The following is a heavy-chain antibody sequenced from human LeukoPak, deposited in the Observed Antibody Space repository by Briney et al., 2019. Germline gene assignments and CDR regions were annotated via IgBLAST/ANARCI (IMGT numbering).Heavy chain of an antibody. J-gene: IGHJ4*02. V-gene: IGHV3-23*01. CDR2: ISGSGGTV. CDR1: GFTFSSYA. D-gene: IGHD1-26*01. CDR3: TKKLSGSYKGFDY. Sequence: GGSLRLSCAASGFTFSSYAMSWVRQAPGKGLEWVSGISGSGGTVYCADSVKGRFTISRDNSKNSLYLQMNSLRAEDTAVYYCTKKLSGSYKGFDYWGQGTLVTVSS.